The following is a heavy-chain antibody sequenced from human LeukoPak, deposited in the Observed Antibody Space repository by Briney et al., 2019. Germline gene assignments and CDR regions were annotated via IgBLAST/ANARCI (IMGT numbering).Heavy chain of an antibody. CDR3: ASTRRAAVAGRFDS. J-gene: IGHJ4*02. Sequence: SETLSLTCNVSGASMSSNYWSWIRQPPGKGLEWIGYIYHSGNTNYSPSLESQVTMSVDESKNQFSLRVHSVSAADTAVYYCASTRRAAVAGRFDSWGQGTLVTVSS. V-gene: IGHV4-4*09. CDR2: IYHSGNT. D-gene: IGHD6-19*01. CDR1: GASMSSNY.